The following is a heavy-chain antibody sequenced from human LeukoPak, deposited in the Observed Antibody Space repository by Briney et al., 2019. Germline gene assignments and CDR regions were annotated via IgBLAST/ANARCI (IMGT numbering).Heavy chain of an antibody. CDR3: ARGSENDY. V-gene: IGHV3-23*01. Sequence: GGSLRLSCAASGFTFSSYSMNWVRQAPGKGLEWVSSISASGVSTYYADSVKGRFTISRDNSKNTLYLQMNGLRAEDTAVYYCARGSENDYWGQGTLVTVSS. CDR1: GFTFSSYS. CDR2: ISASGVST. J-gene: IGHJ4*02.